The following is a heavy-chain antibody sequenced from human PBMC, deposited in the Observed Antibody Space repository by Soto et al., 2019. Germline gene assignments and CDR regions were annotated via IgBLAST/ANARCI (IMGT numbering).Heavy chain of an antibody. CDR1: GFTFSSYS. J-gene: IGHJ1*01. CDR3: ALYYYDSSGYYYKQYFQH. D-gene: IGHD3-22*01. Sequence: ESGGGLVKPGGSLRLSCAASGFTFSSYSMNWVRQAPGKGLEWVSSISSSSSYIYYADSVKGRFTISRDNAKNSLYLQMNSLRAEDTAVYYCALYYYDSSGYYYKQYFQHWGQGTLVTVSS. CDR2: ISSSSSYI. V-gene: IGHV3-21*01.